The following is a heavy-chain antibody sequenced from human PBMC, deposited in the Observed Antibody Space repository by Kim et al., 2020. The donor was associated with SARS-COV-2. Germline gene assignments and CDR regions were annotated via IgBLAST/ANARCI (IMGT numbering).Heavy chain of an antibody. Sequence: ASVKVSCKASGYTFTSYAMNWVRQAPGQGLEWMGWINTNTGNPTYAQGFTGRFVFSLDTSVSTAYLQISSLKAEDTAVYYCARDGFWGEQQPGDIWGQGTMVTVSS. CDR1: GYTFTSYA. V-gene: IGHV7-4-1*02. CDR3: ARDGFWGEQQPGDI. J-gene: IGHJ3*02. D-gene: IGHD6-13*01. CDR2: INTNTGNP.